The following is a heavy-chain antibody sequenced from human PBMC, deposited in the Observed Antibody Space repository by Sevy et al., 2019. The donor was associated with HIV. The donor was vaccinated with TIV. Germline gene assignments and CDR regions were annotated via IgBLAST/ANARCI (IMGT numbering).Heavy chain of an antibody. CDR2: ISSSGII. J-gene: IGHJ6*02. CDR3: ARKGGYTDQGMDV. CDR1: GFTFSSYS. Sequence: GGSLRLSCAASGFTFSSYSVNWVRQAPGKGLEWVSYISSSGIIYYADSVEGRFTISRDNAKNSLYLQMNSLRAEDTAVYHCARKGGYTDQGMDVWGQGTTVTVSS. D-gene: IGHD5-18*01. V-gene: IGHV3-48*01.